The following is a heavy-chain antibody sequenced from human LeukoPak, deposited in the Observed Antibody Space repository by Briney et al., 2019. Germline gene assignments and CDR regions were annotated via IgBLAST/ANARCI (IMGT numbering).Heavy chain of an antibody. V-gene: IGHV3-21*01. Sequence: PGGSLRLSCSASGFTFSDYDMNWVRQAPGKGLEWVSSISGLSSYTYYGESVKGRFSISRDNAKNSLYLQMNSLGAEDTATYYCGRAFPPLRTSSAGDLWGQGILVTVSS. CDR2: ISGLSSYT. J-gene: IGHJ4*02. CDR1: GFTFSDYD. CDR3: GRAFPPLRTSSAGDL. D-gene: IGHD3-16*01.